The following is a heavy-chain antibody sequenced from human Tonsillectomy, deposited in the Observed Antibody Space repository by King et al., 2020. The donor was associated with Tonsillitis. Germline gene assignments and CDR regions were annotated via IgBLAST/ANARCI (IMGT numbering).Heavy chain of an antibody. D-gene: IGHD5-12*01. CDR3: AREIYRGYEWGTLGYDY. Sequence: VQLQQSGPGLVKPSQTLSLTCAISGDSVSSNSAAWNWIRQSPSRGLEWLGRTYYRSKWYNDYAVSVKSRITINPDTSKNQFSLQLNSVTPEDTAVYYCAREIYRGYEWGTLGYDYWGQGTLVTVSS. J-gene: IGHJ4*02. CDR2: TYYRSKWYN. CDR1: GDSVSSNSAA. V-gene: IGHV6-1*01.